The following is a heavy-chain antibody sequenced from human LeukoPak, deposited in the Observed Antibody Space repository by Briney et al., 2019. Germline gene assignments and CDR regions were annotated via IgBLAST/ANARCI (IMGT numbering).Heavy chain of an antibody. V-gene: IGHV3-30*02. CDR3: ARFLYSSSTGFDY. CDR2: IRYDGSNK. D-gene: IGHD6-6*01. Sequence: GGSLRLSCAASGFTFSSHGMHWVRQTPAKGLEWVAFIRYDGSNKYYADSVKGRFIISRDNSKNTLYLQMNSLRAEDTAVYYCARFLYSSSTGFDYWGQGTLVTVSS. CDR1: GFTFSSHG. J-gene: IGHJ4*02.